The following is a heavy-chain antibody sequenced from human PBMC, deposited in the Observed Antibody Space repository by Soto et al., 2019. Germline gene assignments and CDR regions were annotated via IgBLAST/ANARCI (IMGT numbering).Heavy chain of an antibody. D-gene: IGHD5-12*01. Sequence: SETLSLTCTVSGGSISSSSYYWGWIRQPPGKGLEWIGSIYYSGSTYYNPSLKSRVTISVDTSKNQFSLKLSSVTAADTAVYYCARLDIVATMDNDYWGQGTLVTVSS. J-gene: IGHJ4*02. CDR1: GGSISSSSYY. V-gene: IGHV4-39*01. CDR2: IYYSGST. CDR3: ARLDIVATMDNDY.